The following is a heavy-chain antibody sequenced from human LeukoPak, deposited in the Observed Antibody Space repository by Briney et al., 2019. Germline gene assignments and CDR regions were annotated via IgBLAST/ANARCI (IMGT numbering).Heavy chain of an antibody. Sequence: GASLRLSCAASGFTFSNYAMSWVRQAPGKGLEWVSAITGSGGNTYYADSVKGRFIISRDNSKNTLYLQMNSLRAEDTAVYYCAKWGDYDVLTGYYVSDYWGQGTLVTVSS. D-gene: IGHD3-9*01. CDR1: GFTFSNYA. J-gene: IGHJ4*02. CDR2: ITGSGGNT. CDR3: AKWGDYDVLTGYYVSDY. V-gene: IGHV3-23*01.